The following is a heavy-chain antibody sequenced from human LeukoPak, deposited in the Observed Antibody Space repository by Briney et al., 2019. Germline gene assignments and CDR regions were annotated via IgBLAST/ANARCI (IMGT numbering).Heavy chain of an antibody. CDR1: GFTVSSNY. CDR2: LYSAGNT. D-gene: IGHD1/OR15-1a*01. Sequence: GGSLRLSCAASGFTVSSNYMNWVRQAPGKGLEWVSVLYSAGNTFYADSVKGRFTISRDSSKNTLYLQMNSLRAEDTAVYYCARDLGTAGEYWGQGTLVTVSS. CDR3: ARDLGTAGEY. J-gene: IGHJ4*02. V-gene: IGHV3-66*02.